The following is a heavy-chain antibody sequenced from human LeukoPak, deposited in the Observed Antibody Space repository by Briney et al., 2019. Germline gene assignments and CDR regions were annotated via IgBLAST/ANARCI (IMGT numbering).Heavy chain of an antibody. V-gene: IGHV3-30*02. CDR3: ARTYSSSWGIIDY. J-gene: IGHJ4*02. D-gene: IGHD6-13*01. Sequence: GGSLRLSCAASGFTFSTYGMHWVRQAPGKGLEWVAFIRYDGGSEYYADSVKGRFTISRDNSKNTLYLQINSLRAEDTAVYYCARTYSSSWGIIDYWGQGTLVTVSS. CDR1: GFTFSTYG. CDR2: IRYDGGSE.